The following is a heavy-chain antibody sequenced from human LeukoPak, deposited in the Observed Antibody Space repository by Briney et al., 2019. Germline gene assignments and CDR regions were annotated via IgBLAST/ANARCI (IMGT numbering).Heavy chain of an antibody. Sequence: SETLSLTCTVSGGSISRDYLSWIRQPPGKGLEWIGYIDYAGRTNYNPSLKSRVTISVDTSKNQFSLKLSSVTAADTAVYYCARDRPGGSSLDYWGQGTLVTVSS. CDR1: GGSISRDY. V-gene: IGHV4-59*01. J-gene: IGHJ4*02. CDR2: IDYAGRT. CDR3: ARDRPGGSSLDY. D-gene: IGHD6-13*01.